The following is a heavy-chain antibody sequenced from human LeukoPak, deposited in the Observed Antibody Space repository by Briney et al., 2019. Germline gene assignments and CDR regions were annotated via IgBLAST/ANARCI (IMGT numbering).Heavy chain of an antibody. J-gene: IGHJ4*02. D-gene: IGHD1-14*01. V-gene: IGHV3-74*01. CDR1: GFSLSSHW. CDR2: INSDGSST. Sequence: GGSLRLSCVASGFSLSSHWMHWLRLAPGKGLVWVSRINSDGSSTGYADSVKGRFTISRDNAKNTLYLQMNSLRAEDTAVYYCACYGIEPPYWGQGTLVTVSS. CDR3: ACYGIEPPY.